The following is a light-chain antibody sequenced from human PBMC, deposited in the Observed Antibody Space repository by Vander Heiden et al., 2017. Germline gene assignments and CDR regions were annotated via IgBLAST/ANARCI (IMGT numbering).Light chain of an antibody. J-gene: IGLJ3*02. Sequence: SNVLTQPPSVSVAPGQTASISCGGEDIGSKSVHWYQQKPGQAPVLVVYDDNDRPSGIPERFSGSNSGNTATRTISRAEVGDEADYYCQVWENDSDHPVFGGGTKLTVL. CDR2: DDN. CDR3: QVWENDSDHPV. CDR1: DIGSKS. V-gene: IGLV3-21*02.